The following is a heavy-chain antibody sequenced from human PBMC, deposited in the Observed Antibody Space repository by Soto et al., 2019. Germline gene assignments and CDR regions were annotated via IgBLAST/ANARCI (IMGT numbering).Heavy chain of an antibody. J-gene: IGHJ4*02. CDR2: IYYSGST. CDR1: GGSISSGGYY. CDR3: ARAPYSSSWLTFDY. D-gene: IGHD6-13*01. V-gene: IGHV4-31*03. Sequence: SETLSLTCTVSGGSISSGGYYWSWIRQHPGKGLEWIGYIYYSGSTYYNPSLKSRVTISVDTSKNQFSLKLSSVTAADTAVYYCARAPYSSSWLTFDYWGQGTLVTVSS.